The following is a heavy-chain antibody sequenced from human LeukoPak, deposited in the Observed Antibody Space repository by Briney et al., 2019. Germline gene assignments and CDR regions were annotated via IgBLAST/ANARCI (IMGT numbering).Heavy chain of an antibody. J-gene: IGHJ5*02. D-gene: IGHD3-3*01. V-gene: IGHV4-39*01. CDR1: GGSISSNYYY. CDR2: MYYSGST. CDR3: VRHCLKYYDYDFLDP. Sequence: PSETLSLTCTVSGGSISSNYYYWGWIRQPPGKGLEWIGSMYYSGSTYYNPSLKSRVTISVGTSKNQFSLKLNSGTAADTAVYYCVRHCLKYYDYDFLDPWGQGTLVTVSS.